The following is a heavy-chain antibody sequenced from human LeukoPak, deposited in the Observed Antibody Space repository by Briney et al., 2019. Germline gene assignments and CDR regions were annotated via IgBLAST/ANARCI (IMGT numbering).Heavy chain of an antibody. Sequence: SETLSLTCTVSGGSISSGSYYWSWIRQPAGKGLGWIGRIYTSGSTNYNPSLKSRVTISVDTSKNQFSLKLSSVTAADTAVYYCARDLIGPYYFDYWGQGTLVTVSS. V-gene: IGHV4-61*02. CDR1: GGSISSGSYY. CDR2: IYTSGST. J-gene: IGHJ4*02. CDR3: ARDLIGPYYFDY.